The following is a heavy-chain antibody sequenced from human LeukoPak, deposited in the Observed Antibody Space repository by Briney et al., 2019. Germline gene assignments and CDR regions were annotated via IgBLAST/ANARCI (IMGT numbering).Heavy chain of an antibody. CDR3: GRAFPPLRTSSAGDL. V-gene: IGHV3-69-1*02. Sequence: GGSLRLSCSASGFTFSDYDMNWVRQAPGKGLQWVSSISGLSTHIYYGDSVKGRFSISRDNAKNSVYLQMNSLGVEDTAIYYCGRAFPPLRTSSAGDLWGQGILVTVSS. J-gene: IGHJ4*02. D-gene: IGHD3-16*01. CDR1: GFTFSDYD. CDR2: ISGLSTHI.